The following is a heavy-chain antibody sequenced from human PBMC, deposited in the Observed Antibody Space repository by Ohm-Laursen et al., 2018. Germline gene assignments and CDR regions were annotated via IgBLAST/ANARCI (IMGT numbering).Heavy chain of an antibody. D-gene: IGHD1-1*01. Sequence: SLRLSCAASGFTFSISGMTWVRQAPGKGLEWASGISVSGNSTDYADSVKGRFTISRDNSKNTLYLQMNSLRAEDTAVYYCAKGTTDVDYWGQGTLVTVSS. J-gene: IGHJ4*02. CDR2: ISVSGNST. CDR3: AKGTTDVDY. CDR1: GFTFSISG. V-gene: IGHV3-23*01.